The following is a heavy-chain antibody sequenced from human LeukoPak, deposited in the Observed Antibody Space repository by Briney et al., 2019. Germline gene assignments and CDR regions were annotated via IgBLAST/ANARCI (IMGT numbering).Heavy chain of an antibody. J-gene: IGHJ4*02. D-gene: IGHD3-22*01. CDR1: GGSISSSSYH. CDR3: ARHRGFYDSSGYFLPYCFDC. CDR2: FSYSGTT. Sequence: SETLSLTCTVSGGSISSSSYHWGWIRQPPGKGLEWIGIFSYSGTTYYNPSLKSRVTISIDTSKNQFSLKLTSVTAADTAEYYCARHRGFYDSSGYFLPYCFDCWGQGTLVSV. V-gene: IGHV4-39*01.